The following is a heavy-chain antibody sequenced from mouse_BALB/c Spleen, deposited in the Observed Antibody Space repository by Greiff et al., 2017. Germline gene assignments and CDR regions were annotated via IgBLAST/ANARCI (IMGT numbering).Heavy chain of an antibody. CDR1: GFSLTSYG. Sequence: QVHVKQSGPGLVQPSQSLSITCTVSGFSLTSYGVHWVRQSPGKGLEWLGVIWSGGSTDYNAAFISRLSISKDNSKSQVFFKMNSLQANDTAIYYCASYYRYDGPYYAMDYWGQGTSVTVSS. CDR2: IWSGGST. CDR3: ASYYRYDGPYYAMDY. J-gene: IGHJ4*01. V-gene: IGHV2-2*02. D-gene: IGHD2-14*01.